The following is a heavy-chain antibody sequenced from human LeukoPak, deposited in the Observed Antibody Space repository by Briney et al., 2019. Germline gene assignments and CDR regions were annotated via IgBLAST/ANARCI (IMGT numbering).Heavy chain of an antibody. J-gene: IGHJ4*02. V-gene: IGHV3-30*03. D-gene: IGHD2-2*01. Sequence: PGRSLRLSCAASGFTFSSYGMHWVRQAPGKGLEWVAVISYDGSNKYYADSVKGRYTISRDNSKNTLYLQMNSLRAEDTAVYYCARDRKEGYCSSTSCPLDYWGQGTLVTVSS. CDR2: ISYDGSNK. CDR3: ARDRKEGYCSSTSCPLDY. CDR1: GFTFSSYG.